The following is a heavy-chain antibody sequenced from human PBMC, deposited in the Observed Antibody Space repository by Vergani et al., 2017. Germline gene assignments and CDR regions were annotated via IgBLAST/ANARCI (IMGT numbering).Heavy chain of an antibody. J-gene: IGHJ4*02. CDR3: ARVEGGSYRTPDDY. CDR1: GFTFSSYS. V-gene: IGHV3-21*01. D-gene: IGHD1-26*01. CDR2: ISSSSSYI. Sequence: VQLVESGGGLVKPGGSLRLSCAASGFTFSSYSMNWVRQAPGKGLEWVSSISSSSSYIYYADSVKGRFTISRDNAKNSLYLQMNSLRAEDTAVYYCARVEGGSYRTPDDYWGQGTLVTVSS.